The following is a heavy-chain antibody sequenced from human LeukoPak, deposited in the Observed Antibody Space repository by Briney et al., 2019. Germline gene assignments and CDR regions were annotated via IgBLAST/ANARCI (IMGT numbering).Heavy chain of an antibody. J-gene: IGHJ4*02. D-gene: IGHD5-12*01. CDR2: ISAYNGNT. CDR1: GYTFSNYG. Sequence: GASVKVSCKASGYTFSNYGISWVRQAPGQGLEWMGRISAYNGNTNYAQKLQGRVTMTTDTSTRTAYMELRSLRSDDTAVYYCVRDYKGYSGYDGFDYWGQGTLVTVSS. V-gene: IGHV1-18*01. CDR3: VRDYKGYSGYDGFDY.